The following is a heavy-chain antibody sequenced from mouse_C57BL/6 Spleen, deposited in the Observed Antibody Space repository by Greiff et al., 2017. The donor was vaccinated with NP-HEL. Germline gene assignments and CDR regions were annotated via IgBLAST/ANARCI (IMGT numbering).Heavy chain of an antibody. V-gene: IGHV1-42*01. Sequence: VQLQQSGPELVKPGASVKISCKASGYSFTGYYMNWVKQSPEKSLEWIGEINPSTGGTTYNQKFKAKATLTVDKSSSTAYMQLKSLTSEDSAVYYCARDPHYGAYWGQGTLVTVSA. J-gene: IGHJ3*01. CDR1: GYSFTGYY. D-gene: IGHD1-1*01. CDR3: ARDPHYGAY. CDR2: INPSTGGT.